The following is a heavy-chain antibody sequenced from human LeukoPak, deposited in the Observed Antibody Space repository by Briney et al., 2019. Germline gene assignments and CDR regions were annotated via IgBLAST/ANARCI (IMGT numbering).Heavy chain of an antibody. J-gene: IGHJ4*02. D-gene: IGHD3-3*01. CDR3: AREQGIDYDFWSGSVY. CDR1: GYTFTSYY. V-gene: IGHV1-46*01. CDR2: INPSGGST. Sequence: GASVKVSCKASGYTFTSYYMHWVRQAPGQGLEWMGIINPSGGSTSYAQKFQGRVTMTRDMSTSTVYMELSSLRSEDTAVYYCAREQGIDYDFWSGSVYWGRGTLVTV.